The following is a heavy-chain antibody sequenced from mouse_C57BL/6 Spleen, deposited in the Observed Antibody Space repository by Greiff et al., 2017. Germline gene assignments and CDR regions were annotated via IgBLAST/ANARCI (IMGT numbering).Heavy chain of an antibody. J-gene: IGHJ3*01. Sequence: EVQLQESGGGLVQPGGSMKLSCVASGFTFSNYWMNWVRQSPEKGLEWVAQIRLKSDNYATHYAESVKGRFTISRDDSKSSVYLQMNNLRAEDTGIYYCTGTPFAYWGQGTLVTVSA. CDR3: TGTPFAY. CDR1: GFTFSNYW. CDR2: IRLKSDNYAT. V-gene: IGHV6-3*01.